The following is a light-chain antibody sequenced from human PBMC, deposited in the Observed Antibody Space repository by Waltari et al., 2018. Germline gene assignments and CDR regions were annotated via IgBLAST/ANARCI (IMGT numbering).Light chain of an antibody. V-gene: IGLV2-14*03. Sequence: CAMTQRASVCGSPGQPITIAGTGASSDGGRYNYVSWYEEYRGTAPKRIIYDVSNWPPGCSNHFSGSKSGNPASLPTSWLQAEDGALYYCSSYTSSSTLVVGGGTKLTVL. CDR1: SSDGGRYNY. CDR3: SSYTSSSTLV. J-gene: IGLJ3*02. CDR2: DVS.